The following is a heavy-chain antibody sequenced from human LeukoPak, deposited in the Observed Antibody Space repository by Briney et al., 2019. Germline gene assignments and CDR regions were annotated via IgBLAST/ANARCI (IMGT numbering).Heavy chain of an antibody. J-gene: IGHJ2*01. Sequence: SETLSLTCTVSGGSVSSGSYYWSWIRQPPGKGLEWIGYIYYSGSTNYNPSLKSRVTISVDKSKNQFSLKLSSVTAADTAVYYCARESYGDYWYFDLWGRGTLVTVSS. CDR3: ARESYGDYWYFDL. CDR2: IYYSGST. V-gene: IGHV4-61*01. CDR1: GGSVSSGSYY. D-gene: IGHD4-17*01.